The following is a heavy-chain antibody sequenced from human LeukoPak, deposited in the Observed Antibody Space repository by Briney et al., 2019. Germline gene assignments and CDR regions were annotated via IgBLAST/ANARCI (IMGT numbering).Heavy chain of an antibody. CDR3: AREQSIVVVPAAILDY. V-gene: IGHV1-2*02. Sequence: ASVKVSCKASGYTFTGYYMHWVRQAPGQGLEWMGWINPNSGGTNYAQKFQGRVTMTRDTSISTAYMELSRLRSDDTAVYYCAREQSIVVVPAAILDYWGQGTLVTVSS. J-gene: IGHJ4*02. CDR1: GYTFTGYY. CDR2: INPNSGGT. D-gene: IGHD2-2*01.